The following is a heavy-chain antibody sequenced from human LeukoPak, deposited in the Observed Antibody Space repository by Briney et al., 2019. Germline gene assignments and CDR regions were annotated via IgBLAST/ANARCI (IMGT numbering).Heavy chain of an antibody. D-gene: IGHD5-12*01. V-gene: IGHV3-66*01. Sequence: PGGSLRLSCAASGLSVRNKYMSWVRQAPGRGLEWVSVIHTCGRAYYADSVRGRFTISRDNSENTLYLQMNSLRVEDTSLYYCATTPDGYDVSPFAFWREGTGVSVSS. CDR3: ATTPDGYDVSPFAF. CDR1: GLSVRNKY. J-gene: IGHJ4*02. CDR2: IHTCGRA.